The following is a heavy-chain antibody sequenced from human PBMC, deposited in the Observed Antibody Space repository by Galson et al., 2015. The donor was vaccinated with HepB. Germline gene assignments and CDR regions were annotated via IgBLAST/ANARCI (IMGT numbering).Heavy chain of an antibody. CDR3: ARESVEIWFGENWFDP. CDR1: GFTFSSYA. D-gene: IGHD3-10*01. Sequence: SLRLSCAASGFTFSSYAMHWVRQAPGKGLEWVAVISYDGSNKYYADSVKGRFTISRDNSKNTLYLQMNSLRAEDTAVYYCARESVEIWFGENWFDPWGQGTLVTVSS. J-gene: IGHJ5*02. V-gene: IGHV3-30-3*01. CDR2: ISYDGSNK.